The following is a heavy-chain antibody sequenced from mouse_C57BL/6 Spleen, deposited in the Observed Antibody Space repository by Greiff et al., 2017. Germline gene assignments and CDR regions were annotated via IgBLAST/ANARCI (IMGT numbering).Heavy chain of an antibody. V-gene: IGHV1-59*01. Sequence: QVQLQQPGAELVRPGTSVKLSCKASGYTFTSYWMHWVKQRPGQGLEWIGVIDPSDSYTNYNQKFKGKATLTLDTSSSTAYMQLSSLTSEDSAVYYCARWGPDGRGYWGQGTTLTVSS. CDR2: IDPSDSYT. D-gene: IGHD2-3*01. CDR3: ARWGPDGRGY. CDR1: GYTFTSYW. J-gene: IGHJ2*01.